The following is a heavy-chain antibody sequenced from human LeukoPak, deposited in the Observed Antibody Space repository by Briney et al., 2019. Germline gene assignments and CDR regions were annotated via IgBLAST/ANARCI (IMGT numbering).Heavy chain of an antibody. CDR1: GFPFSAYA. Sequence: PGGSLGLSCVASGFPFSAYAMSWVRQAPGKGLEWVSGIRGSGETTYYAESVKGRFIIQRDNSKNTLYLQMNSLRAEDTALYYCAKDLSSGTGRGFDYWGQGTLVTVSS. D-gene: IGHD3/OR15-3a*01. J-gene: IGHJ4*02. CDR2: IRGSGETT. CDR3: AKDLSSGTGRGFDY. V-gene: IGHV3-23*01.